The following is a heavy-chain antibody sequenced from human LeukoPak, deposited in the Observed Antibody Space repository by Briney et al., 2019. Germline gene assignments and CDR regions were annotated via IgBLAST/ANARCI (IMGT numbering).Heavy chain of an antibody. CDR3: AKDADTAMVGLFDY. CDR1: GFTFSSYG. J-gene: IGHJ4*02. CDR2: ISYDGSNK. Sequence: GGSLRLSCAASGFTFSSYGVHWVRQAPGKGLEWVAVISYDGSNKYYADSVKGRFTISRDNSKNTLYLQMNSLRAEDTAVYYCAKDADTAMVGLFDYWGQGTLVTVSS. D-gene: IGHD5-18*01. V-gene: IGHV3-30*18.